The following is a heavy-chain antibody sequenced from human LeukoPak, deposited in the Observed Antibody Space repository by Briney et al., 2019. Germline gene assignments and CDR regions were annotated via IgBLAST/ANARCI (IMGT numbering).Heavy chain of an antibody. Sequence: SETLSLTCTVSGGSISSSSYYWGWIRQPPGKGLEWIGSIYYSGSTYYNPSLKSRVTISVDTSKNQFSLKLSSVTAADTAVYYCARGRAPENWGQGTLVTVSS. CDR3: ARGRAPEN. V-gene: IGHV4-39*07. J-gene: IGHJ4*02. CDR1: GGSISSSSYY. CDR2: IYYSGST.